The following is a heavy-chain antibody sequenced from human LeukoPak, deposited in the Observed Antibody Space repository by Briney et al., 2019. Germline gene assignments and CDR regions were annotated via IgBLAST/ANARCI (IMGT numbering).Heavy chain of an antibody. CDR3: ARGAYSSSGFDY. CDR2: INPNSGGT. CDR1: GYTFTCYY. V-gene: IGHV1-2*02. D-gene: IGHD6-6*01. J-gene: IGHJ4*02. Sequence: SVKVSCKASGYTFTCYYMHWVRQAPGQGLEWMGWINPNSGGTNYAQKFQGRVTMTSDTSISTAYMELSRLRSDDTAVYYCARGAYSSSGFDYWGQGTLVTVSS.